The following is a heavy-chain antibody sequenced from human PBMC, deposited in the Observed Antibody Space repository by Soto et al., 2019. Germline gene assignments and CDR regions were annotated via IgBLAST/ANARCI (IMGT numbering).Heavy chain of an antibody. D-gene: IGHD3-3*01. CDR3: ARDGDQIPFLDYYYYMDV. Sequence: GGSLRLSCAASGFTFSSYGMHWVRQAPGKGLEWVAVIWYDGSNKYYADSVKGRFTISRDNSKNTLYLQMNSLRAEDTAVYYCARDGDQIPFLDYYYYMDVWGKGTTVTVSS. CDR1: GFTFSSYG. V-gene: IGHV3-33*01. J-gene: IGHJ6*03. CDR2: IWYDGSNK.